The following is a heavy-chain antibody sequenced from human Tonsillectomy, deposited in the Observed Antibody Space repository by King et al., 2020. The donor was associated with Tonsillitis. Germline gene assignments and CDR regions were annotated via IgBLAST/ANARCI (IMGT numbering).Heavy chain of an antibody. CDR3: ARHLDGGNLDAFDI. V-gene: IGHV4-39*01. Sequence: QLQESGPGLVRPSETLSLTCTVSGGSISSSNCYWAWIRQPPGRGLEWIGTISYSGSTYYNPSLKRRVTISVDTSKNQFSLKLSSVTAADTAVFYCARHLDGGNLDAFDIWGQGTLVTVSS. D-gene: IGHD4-23*01. CDR1: GGSISSSNCY. CDR2: ISYSGST. J-gene: IGHJ3*02.